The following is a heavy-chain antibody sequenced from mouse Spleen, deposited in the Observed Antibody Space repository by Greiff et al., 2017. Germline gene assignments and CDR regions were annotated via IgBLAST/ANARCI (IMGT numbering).Heavy chain of an antibody. Sequence: VKLMESGPGLVAPSQSLSITCTVSGFSLTSYGVHWVRQPPGKGLEWLGVIWAGGSTNYNSALMSRLSISKDNSKSQVFLKMNSLQTDDTAMYYCARDPDGYYAWFAYWGQGTLVTVSA. D-gene: IGHD2-3*01. CDR3: ARDPDGYYAWFAY. CDR1: GFSLTSYG. V-gene: IGHV2-9*02. J-gene: IGHJ3*01. CDR2: IWAGGST.